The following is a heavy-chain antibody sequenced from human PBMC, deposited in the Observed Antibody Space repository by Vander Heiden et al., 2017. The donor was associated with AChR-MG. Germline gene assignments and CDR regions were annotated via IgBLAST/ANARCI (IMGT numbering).Heavy chain of an antibody. CDR1: GFIFGNFY. J-gene: IGHJ4*02. V-gene: IGHV3-11*01. Sequence: QVQLVESGGGVVKPGGSLRRSCEVSGFIFGNFYMTWIRQAPGKGPEWIACISANGGTIHYADSVKGRFTIFRDNANSSLFLQMNSLRADDTAVYYCAPGGSSFFDYWGQGTLVTVSS. CDR3: APGGSSFFDY. D-gene: IGHD6-13*01. CDR2: ISANGGTI.